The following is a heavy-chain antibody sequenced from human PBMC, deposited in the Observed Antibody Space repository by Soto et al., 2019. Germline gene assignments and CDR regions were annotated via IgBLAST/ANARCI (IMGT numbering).Heavy chain of an antibody. CDR3: ARDAFCGSGTCRVGHWFDP. CDR2: VNHRGSA. V-gene: IGHV4-34*01. D-gene: IGHD2-21*01. Sequence: SETLSLTCAVSGGPFSGVYWSWIRQPPGKGLEWIGGVNHRGSANYNPSLESRVTMSVDTSKNQFSLKLTSVIAADSAVYYCARDAFCGSGTCRVGHWFDPWGQGTLVTVSS. J-gene: IGHJ5*02. CDR1: GGPFSGVY.